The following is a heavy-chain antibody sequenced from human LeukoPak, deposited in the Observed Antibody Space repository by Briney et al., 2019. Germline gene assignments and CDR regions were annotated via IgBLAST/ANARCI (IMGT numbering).Heavy chain of an antibody. CDR1: GFTVSSKY. J-gene: IGHJ4*02. D-gene: IGHD6-13*01. Sequence: GGSLRLSCAASGFTVSSKYMSWVRQAPGKGLEWVGFIRSKAYGGTTEYAASVKGRFTISRDDSKSIAYLQMNSLKTEDTAVYYCTRRSLAAAGYFDYWGQGTLVTVSS. CDR2: IRSKAYGGTT. CDR3: TRRSLAAAGYFDY. V-gene: IGHV3-49*04.